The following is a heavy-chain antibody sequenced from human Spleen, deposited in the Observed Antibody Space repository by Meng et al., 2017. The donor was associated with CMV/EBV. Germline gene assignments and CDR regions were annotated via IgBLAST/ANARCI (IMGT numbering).Heavy chain of an antibody. V-gene: IGHV4-34*01. CDR2: INHIGST. CDR1: GGSFIGYY. CDR3: ASLRGDYCSSTSCYVDP. J-gene: IGHJ5*02. D-gene: IGHD2-2*01. Sequence: VELRRCVDGLCSASDTLSLTSAVYGGSFIGYYWSWIRQPPGKGLEWIGEINHIGSTNYNPALKSRVTISVDTSKNQFSLKLSSVTAADTAVYYCASLRGDYCSSTSCYVDPWGQGTLVTVSS.